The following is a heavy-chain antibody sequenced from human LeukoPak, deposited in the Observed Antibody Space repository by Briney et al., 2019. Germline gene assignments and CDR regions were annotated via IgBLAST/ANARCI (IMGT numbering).Heavy chain of an antibody. J-gene: IGHJ4*02. Sequence: GGTLRLSCAASGFTFSSYGMHWVRQAPGKGLEWVAGIWSDGSNKYYPDSVKGRFTISREYSKNALFLQMNSLRAEDTAVYYCARVFSGWSFDYGGQGTLVTVSS. D-gene: IGHD6-19*01. CDR3: ARVFSGWSFDY. CDR2: IWSDGSNK. V-gene: IGHV3-33*01. CDR1: GFTFSSYG.